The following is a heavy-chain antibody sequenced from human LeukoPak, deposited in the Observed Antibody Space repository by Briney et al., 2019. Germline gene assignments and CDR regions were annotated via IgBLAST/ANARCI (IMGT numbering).Heavy chain of an antibody. CDR3: ARDYVVVVPAATSNWFDP. V-gene: IGHV4-59*12. J-gene: IGHJ5*02. CDR1: GGSISSYY. D-gene: IGHD2-2*01. Sequence: PSETLSLTCTVSGGSISSYYWSWIRQPPGKGQDWIGYIYYSGSTNYNPSLKSRVTISVDASKNQFSLKLSSVTAADTAVYYCARDYVVVVPAATSNWFDPWGQGTLVTVSS. CDR2: IYYSGST.